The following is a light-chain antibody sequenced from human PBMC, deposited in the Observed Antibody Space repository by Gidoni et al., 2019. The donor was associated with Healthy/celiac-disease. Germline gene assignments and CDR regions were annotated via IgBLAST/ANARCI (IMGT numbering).Light chain of an antibody. CDR3: QQSDSTLWT. J-gene: IGKJ1*01. CDR2: AAS. V-gene: IGKV1-39*01. Sequence: DIQMTQSPSSLSASVGYRVTITCRASQSISSYLNWYQQKPGKAPKLLIYAASSLQSGVPSRFSGSGSGTDFTLTISSRQPEDFATYYCQQSDSTLWTFXXXTKVEIK. CDR1: QSISSY.